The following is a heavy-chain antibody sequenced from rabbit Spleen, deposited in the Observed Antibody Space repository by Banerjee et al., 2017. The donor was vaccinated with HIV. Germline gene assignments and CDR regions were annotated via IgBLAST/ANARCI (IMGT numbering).Heavy chain of an antibody. CDR2: VYGGNNCVT. D-gene: IGHD2-1*01. Sequence: QELLEESGGDLVKPEGSLTLTCTASGFTISSSYYMCWVRQAPGKGLEWIACVYGGNNCVTCSASWAKGRFTITKTSSTTVTLQMTSLTVADTATYFCARYDNSIGDLDLWGPGTLVTVS. J-gene: IGHJ4*01. CDR1: GFTISSSYY. V-gene: IGHV1S45*01. CDR3: ARYDNSIGDLDL.